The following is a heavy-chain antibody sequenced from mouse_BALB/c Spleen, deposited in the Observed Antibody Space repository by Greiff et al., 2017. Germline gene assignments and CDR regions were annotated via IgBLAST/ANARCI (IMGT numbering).Heavy chain of an antibody. CDR3: ARRGIYYGNYEDFDY. CDR1: GYTFTSYW. D-gene: IGHD2-1*01. J-gene: IGHJ2*01. V-gene: IGHV1-7*01. CDR2: INPSTGYT. Sequence: QVQLKESGAELAKPGASVKMSCKASGYTFTSYWMHWVKQRPGQGLEWIGYINPSTGYTEYNQKFKDKATLTADKSSSTAYMQLSSLTSEDSAVYYCARRGIYYGNYEDFDYWGQGTTLTVSS.